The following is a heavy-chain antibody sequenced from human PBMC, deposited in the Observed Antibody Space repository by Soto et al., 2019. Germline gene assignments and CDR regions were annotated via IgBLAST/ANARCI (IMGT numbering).Heavy chain of an antibody. CDR1: GYIFSNYA. V-gene: IGHV1-3*01. Sequence: QVQLVQSGAEVKKPGASVKVSCKASGYIFSNYAVHWVRQAPGQRLEWMGWINAGNGDTKYSQKFQRRVTITRDTSATTAYMEITSLRSDDTAVYYCARATMYQPPTKSLYYGMDVWGQGTTVTVSS. CDR2: INAGNGDT. D-gene: IGHD2-2*01. CDR3: ARATMYQPPTKSLYYGMDV. J-gene: IGHJ6*02.